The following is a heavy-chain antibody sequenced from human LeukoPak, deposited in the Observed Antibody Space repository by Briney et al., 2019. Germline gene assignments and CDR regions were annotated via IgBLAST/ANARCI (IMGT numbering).Heavy chain of an antibody. CDR1: GFTFSSYW. V-gene: IGHV3-7*01. CDR3: ARALWFGESPFDY. CDR2: IKQDGSEK. J-gene: IGHJ4*02. D-gene: IGHD3-10*01. Sequence: PGRSLRLACAASGFTFSSYWMSWVRQAPGKGLEWVANIKQDGSEKYYVDSVKGRFTISRDNAKNSLYLQMNSLRAEDTAVYYCARALWFGESPFDYWGQGTLVTVSS.